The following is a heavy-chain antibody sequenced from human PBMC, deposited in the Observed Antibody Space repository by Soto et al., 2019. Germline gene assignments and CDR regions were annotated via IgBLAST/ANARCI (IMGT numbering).Heavy chain of an antibody. D-gene: IGHD4-17*01. Sequence: PSETLSLTCTVSGGSISSDGYYWNWIRQHPGKGLEWIGYTYYSGSSYYTPSLKSRLTISVDASQNQFSLKMVSVTAADTAIYYCARVDYVRAFDIWGQGTMVTVSS. CDR1: GGSISSDGYY. CDR2: TYYSGSS. CDR3: ARVDYVRAFDI. J-gene: IGHJ3*02. V-gene: IGHV4-31*03.